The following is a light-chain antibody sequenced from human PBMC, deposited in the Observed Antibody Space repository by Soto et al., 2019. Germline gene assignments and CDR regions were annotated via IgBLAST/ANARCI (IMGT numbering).Light chain of an antibody. J-gene: IGLJ2*01. V-gene: IGLV1-40*01. Sequence: QSVLTQPPSVSGAPGQRVTISCTGSSSNIGAGYDVHWYQQLPGTAPKLLIYGNNNRPPGVPDRFSGSKSGTSASLAITGLQAEDEADYYCQSYDSSLSVVFGGGTKLTVL. CDR2: GNN. CDR3: QSYDSSLSVV. CDR1: SSNIGAGYD.